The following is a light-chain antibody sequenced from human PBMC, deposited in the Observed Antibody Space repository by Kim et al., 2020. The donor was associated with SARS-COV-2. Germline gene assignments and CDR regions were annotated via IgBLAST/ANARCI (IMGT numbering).Light chain of an antibody. Sequence: GKMASTSCGGNNMRGKSVHWYQQKPGQAAVLVIYYDSGRPSGIPDRLSGSNSGDTATLTISRVEAGDDADYYCRVLCTGSEHPRVFGGGTQLTVL. CDR2: YDS. CDR1: NMRGKS. CDR3: RVLCTGSEHPRV. V-gene: IGLV3-21*04. J-gene: IGLJ2*01.